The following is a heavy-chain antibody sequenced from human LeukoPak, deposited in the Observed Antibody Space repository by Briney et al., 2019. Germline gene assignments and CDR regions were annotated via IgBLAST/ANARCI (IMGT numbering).Heavy chain of an antibody. Sequence: GGSLRLSCTASGFTFSTSWMSWVRQAPGKGLEWVANIKQDGSEKYYVDSVGGRFTISRDNAKNSLYLRLNSLRVEDTAVYYCARGYSYGSTGTYWGQGALVTVSS. CDR1: GFTFSTSW. V-gene: IGHV3-7*01. J-gene: IGHJ4*02. CDR2: IKQDGSEK. CDR3: ARGYSYGSTGTY. D-gene: IGHD5-18*01.